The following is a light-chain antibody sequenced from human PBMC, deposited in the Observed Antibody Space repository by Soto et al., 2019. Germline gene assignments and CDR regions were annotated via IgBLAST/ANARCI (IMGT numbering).Light chain of an antibody. V-gene: IGKV1-33*01. CDR3: QQYENLPT. CDR1: QNINNY. Sequence: DIQMTQSPASLSASVGDRVTITCQASQNINNYLNWYQQKPGRAPKLLIYDASNLEAGVPSRFRGSGSRTDFTFTLSRLQPEDIATYYCQQYENLPTSGQGTRLEIK. J-gene: IGKJ5*01. CDR2: DAS.